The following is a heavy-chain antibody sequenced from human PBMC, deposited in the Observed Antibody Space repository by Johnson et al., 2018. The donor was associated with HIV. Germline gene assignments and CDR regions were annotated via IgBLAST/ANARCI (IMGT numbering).Heavy chain of an antibody. CDR3: AREGEWELLPGAFDI. CDR1: GFTFSDYY. CDR2: FYSGGSA. V-gene: IGHV3-66*01. J-gene: IGHJ3*02. D-gene: IGHD1-26*01. Sequence: VQLVESGGGLVKPGGSLRLSCAASGFTFSDYYMSWIRQAPGKGLEWVSVFYSGGSAFYADSVKGRFILSRDNSKNTLYLQMNSLRAEDTAVYYCAREGEWELLPGAFDIWGQGTMVTVSS.